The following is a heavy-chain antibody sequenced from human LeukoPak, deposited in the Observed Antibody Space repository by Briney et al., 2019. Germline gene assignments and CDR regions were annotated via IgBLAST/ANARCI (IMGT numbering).Heavy chain of an antibody. D-gene: IGHD2-15*01. CDR2: ISSSSSYI. Sequence: PGGSLRLSCAASGFTFSSYSMNWVRQAPGKGLEWVSSISSSSSYIYYADSVKGRFIISRDNAKNSLYLQMNSLRAEDTAVYYCAREPDSSFDYWGQGTLVTVSP. V-gene: IGHV3-21*01. CDR3: AREPDSSFDY. J-gene: IGHJ4*02. CDR1: GFTFSSYS.